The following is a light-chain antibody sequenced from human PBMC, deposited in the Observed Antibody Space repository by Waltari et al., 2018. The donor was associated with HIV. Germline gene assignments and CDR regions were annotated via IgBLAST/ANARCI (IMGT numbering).Light chain of an antibody. CDR1: SPNIGAGYD. Sequence: QSVLTQPPSVSGAPGQRVTISCTGRSPNIGAGYDVPWYRQLPGTAPKLLIYGDNNRPSGVPDRFSGSKSGTSASLAITGLQAEDEANYYCQSYDSSLSGSVVFGGGTKLTVL. V-gene: IGLV1-40*01. CDR2: GDN. J-gene: IGLJ2*01. CDR3: QSYDSSLSGSVV.